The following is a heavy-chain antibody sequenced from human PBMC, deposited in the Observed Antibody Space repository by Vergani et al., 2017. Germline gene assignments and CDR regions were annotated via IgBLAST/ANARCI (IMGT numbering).Heavy chain of an antibody. Sequence: QVQMQESGPGLVKTSETLSLTCSASGAPISYWCWSWLRQPAGKGLEWIGRLCPSGSTNYKHSLKSRVTMSIDTSKNQFSRKLTSVTAADTAVYYCAREGPGDDILTGYGPEYMDVWGKGTTVTVSS. CDR2: LCPSGST. D-gene: IGHD3-9*01. CDR1: GAPISYWC. CDR3: AREGPGDDILTGYGPEYMDV. J-gene: IGHJ6*03. V-gene: IGHV4-4*07.